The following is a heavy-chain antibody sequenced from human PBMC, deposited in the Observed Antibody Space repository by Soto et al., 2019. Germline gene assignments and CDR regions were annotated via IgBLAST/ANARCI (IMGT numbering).Heavy chain of an antibody. CDR2: MNPNSGNT. J-gene: IGHJ3*02. V-gene: IGHV1-8*01. D-gene: IGHD3-16*02. CDR3: ARGGGITLGGVIVSDAFDI. CDR1: GYTFTSYD. Sequence: ASVKVSCKASGYTFTSYDINWVRQATGQGLEWMGWMNPNSGNTGYAQKFQGRVTMTRNTSISTAYMDLSSLRSEDTAVYYCARGGGITLGGVIVSDAFDIWGQGTMVPVPS.